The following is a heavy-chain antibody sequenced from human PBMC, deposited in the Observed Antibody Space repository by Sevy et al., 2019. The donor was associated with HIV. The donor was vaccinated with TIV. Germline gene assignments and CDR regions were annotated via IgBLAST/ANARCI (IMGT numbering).Heavy chain of an antibody. Sequence: GGSLRLSCAASGFTFINYSMNWVRQAPGKGLEWVSSISGSSNYIYYAESLKGRFIISRDNAKDTLYLQMNGLRADDTAVYYCARGPPDGSYDYFNYWGRGTLVTVSS. J-gene: IGHJ4*02. CDR3: ARGPPDGSYDYFNY. V-gene: IGHV3-21*06. CDR1: GFTFINYS. D-gene: IGHD1-26*01. CDR2: ISGSSNYI.